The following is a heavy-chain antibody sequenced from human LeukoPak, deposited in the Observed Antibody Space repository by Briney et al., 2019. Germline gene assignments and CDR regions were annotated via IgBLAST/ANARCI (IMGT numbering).Heavy chain of an antibody. CDR3: ARDWNSGIAVAGEPPQYYYYYYMDV. CDR1: GYTFTGYY. CDR2: INPNSGGT. D-gene: IGHD6-19*01. V-gene: IGHV1-2*02. J-gene: IGHJ6*03. Sequence: GASVKVSCKASGYTFTGYYMHWVRQAPGQGLEWMGWINPNSGGTNYAQKFQGRVTMTRDTSISTAYMELSRLRSDDTAVYYCARDWNSGIAVAGEPPQYYYYYYMDVWGKGTTVTVSS.